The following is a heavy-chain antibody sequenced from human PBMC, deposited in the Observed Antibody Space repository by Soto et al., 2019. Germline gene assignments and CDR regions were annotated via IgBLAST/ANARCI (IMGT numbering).Heavy chain of an antibody. V-gene: IGHV1-46*01. D-gene: IGHD4-17*01. CDR2: INPSGGST. J-gene: IGHJ4*02. CDR3: ARDELYGDYGTPIFDY. Sequence: ASVKVSCKASGYTFTSYYMHWVRQAPGQGLEWMGIINPSGGSTSYAQKFQGRVTMTRDTSTSTVYMELSSLRSEDTAVYYCARDELYGDYGTPIFDYWGQGTLVTV. CDR1: GYTFTSYY.